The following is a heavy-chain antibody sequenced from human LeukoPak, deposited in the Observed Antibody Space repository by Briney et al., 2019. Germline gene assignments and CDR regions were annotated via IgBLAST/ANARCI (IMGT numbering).Heavy chain of an antibody. CDR2: IRPSNGNR. V-gene: IGHV1-18*01. D-gene: IGHD6-19*01. Sequence: ASVKVSCRTSGYDFSTYGITWVRQAPGQGLEYMGWIRPSNGNRNYAQKVQDRVTLTTDTSTSTVYMELRSLRSDDTAVYYCARAFSASKSCDYWGQGTLVTVSS. CDR3: ARAFSASKSCDY. J-gene: IGHJ4*02. CDR1: GYDFSTYG.